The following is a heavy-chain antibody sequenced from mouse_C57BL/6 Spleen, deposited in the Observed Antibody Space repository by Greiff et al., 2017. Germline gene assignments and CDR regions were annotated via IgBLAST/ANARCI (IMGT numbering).Heavy chain of an antibody. Sequence: EVQLQQSGAELVRPGASVKLSCTASGFNFKDDYMHWVKQRPEQGLEWIGWIDPENGDTEYASKFQGKATITADTSSNTAYLQLSSRTSEDTAVFYCTSITPWFAYWGQGTLVTVSA. CDR3: TSITPWFAY. CDR1: GFNFKDDY. V-gene: IGHV14-4*01. D-gene: IGHD1-1*01. J-gene: IGHJ3*01. CDR2: IDPENGDT.